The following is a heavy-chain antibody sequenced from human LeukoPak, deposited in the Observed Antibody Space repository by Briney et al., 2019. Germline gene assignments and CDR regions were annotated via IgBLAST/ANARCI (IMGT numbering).Heavy chain of an antibody. CDR2: IYYSGST. CDR1: GGSISSYY. CDR3: ARDGIKVTQGYFFDY. D-gene: IGHD2-21*02. J-gene: IGHJ4*02. Sequence: SETLSLTCTVSGGSISSYYWSWIRQPPGKGLEWIGYIYYSGSTNYNPSLKSRVTMSVDTSKNQFSLKLSSATAADTAVYYCARDGIKVTQGYFFDYWGQGTLVTVSS. V-gene: IGHV4-59*12.